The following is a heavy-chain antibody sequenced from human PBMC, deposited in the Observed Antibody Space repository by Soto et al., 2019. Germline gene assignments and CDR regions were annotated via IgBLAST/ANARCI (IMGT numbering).Heavy chain of an antibody. CDR3: ARDSSLVEMATNTCDY. D-gene: IGHD5-12*01. CDR2: IWYDGSNK. CDR1: GFTFSSYG. J-gene: IGHJ4*02. Sequence: QVQLVESGGGVVQPGRSLRLSCVASGFTFSSYGMYWVRQAPGKGLEWVAVIWYDGSNKYYADSVKGRFTISRDNSKNTLYLQMNSLRAEDTAVYYCARDSSLVEMATNTCDYWGQGTLVTVSS. V-gene: IGHV3-33*01.